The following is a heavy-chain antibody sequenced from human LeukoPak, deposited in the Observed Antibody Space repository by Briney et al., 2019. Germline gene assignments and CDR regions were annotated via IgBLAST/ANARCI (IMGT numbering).Heavy chain of an antibody. CDR2: IRYDGSNK. D-gene: IGHD3-10*01. J-gene: IGHJ4*02. CDR1: GFTFSSYG. Sequence: GGSLRLSCAASGFTFSSYGMHWVRQAPGKGLEWVAFIRYDGSNKYYADSVKGRFTISRDNSKNTLYLQMNSLRAEDTALYYCAKRGYGSGSSKYDDYWGQGTLVTVSS. V-gene: IGHV3-30*02. CDR3: AKRGYGSGSSKYDDY.